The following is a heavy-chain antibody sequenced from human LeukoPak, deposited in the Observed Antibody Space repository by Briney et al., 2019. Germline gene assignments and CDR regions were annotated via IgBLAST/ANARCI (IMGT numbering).Heavy chain of an antibody. V-gene: IGHV4-59*02. Sequence: PSQTLSLTCTVSGGSVSSWYWSWIRQPPGKGLEWIGYIYDSGNTKYNPSLKSRVTISIDTPKNQFSLKLTSVTAADTATYYCARETSLMGYASGLGFNYWGQGILVTVSS. J-gene: IGHJ4*02. CDR2: IYDSGNT. CDR1: GGSVSSWY. CDR3: ARETSLMGYASGLGFNY. D-gene: IGHD6-19*01.